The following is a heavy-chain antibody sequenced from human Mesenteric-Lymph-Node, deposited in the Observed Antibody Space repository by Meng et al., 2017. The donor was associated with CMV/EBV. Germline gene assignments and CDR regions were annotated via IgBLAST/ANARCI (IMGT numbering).Heavy chain of an antibody. V-gene: IGHV3-30-3*01. J-gene: IGHJ4*02. Sequence: GGSLRLSCAASGFTFSACAMHWVRHTPGKGLQWVAVISNDASLKYYADSVKGRFSISRDNSENTVYLQMNSLRIEDTAVYFCTKDDFGGLDFWGEGTPVTVSS. CDR1: GFTFSACA. CDR3: TKDDFGGLDF. D-gene: IGHD3-10*01. CDR2: ISNDASLK.